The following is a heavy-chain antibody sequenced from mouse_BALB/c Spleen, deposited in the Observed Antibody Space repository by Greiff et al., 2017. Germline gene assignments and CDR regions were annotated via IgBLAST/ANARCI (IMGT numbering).Heavy chain of an antibody. CDR3: ARGATGSMDC. CDR1: GYAFTHYL. Sequence: VQLQQSGAELVRPGTSVKVSCKASGYAFTHYLIEWVKQRPGQGLEWIGVINPGSGGTNYNEKFKGKATLTADKFSSTAYMQLSSLTSDDSAVYFCARGATGSMDCWGQGTTGTVSS. D-gene: IGHD3-1*01. V-gene: IGHV1-54*01. CDR2: INPGSGGT. J-gene: IGHJ4*01.